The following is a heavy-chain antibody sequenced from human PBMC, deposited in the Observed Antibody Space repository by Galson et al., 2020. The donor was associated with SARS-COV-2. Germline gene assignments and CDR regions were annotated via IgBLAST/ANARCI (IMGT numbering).Heavy chain of an antibody. Sequence: GESLKISCAASGFTFSSYAMSWVRQAPGKGLEWVSAISGSGGNTYYADSVKGRFTISRDNSKNTLYVQMNSLRVEDTAVYYCAGAHCSGGSCYPYGMDVWGQGTTVTVS. CDR1: GFTFSSYA. D-gene: IGHD2-15*01. CDR3: AGAHCSGGSCYPYGMDV. V-gene: IGHV3-23*01. CDR2: ISGSGGNT. J-gene: IGHJ6*02.